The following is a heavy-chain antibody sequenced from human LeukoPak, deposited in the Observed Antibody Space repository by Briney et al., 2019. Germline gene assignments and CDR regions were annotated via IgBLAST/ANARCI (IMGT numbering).Heavy chain of an antibody. Sequence: GESLKISCKGSGYNFTSYWIGWVRQMPGKGLEWMGIIYPGDSDTRYSPSFQGQVTISADKSISTAYLQWSSLKASDTAMYYCARRTAQLYCSGGSCYVLNYYMDVWGKGTTVTVSS. CDR1: GYNFTSYW. V-gene: IGHV5-51*01. CDR3: ARRTAQLYCSGGSCYVLNYYMDV. CDR2: IYPGDSDT. J-gene: IGHJ6*03. D-gene: IGHD2-15*01.